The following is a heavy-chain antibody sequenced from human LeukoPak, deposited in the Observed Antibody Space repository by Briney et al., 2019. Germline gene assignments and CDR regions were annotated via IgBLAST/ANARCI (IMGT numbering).Heavy chain of an antibody. CDR2: INPSGGST. V-gene: IGHV1-46*03. Sequence: ASVKVSCKASGGTFSSYAISWVRQAPGQGLEWMGIINPSGGSTSYAQKFQGRVTMTRDTSTSTVYMELSSLRSEDTAVYYCAREAIVGATDYWGQGTLVTVSS. J-gene: IGHJ4*02. CDR3: AREAIVGATDY. D-gene: IGHD1-26*01. CDR1: GGTFSSYA.